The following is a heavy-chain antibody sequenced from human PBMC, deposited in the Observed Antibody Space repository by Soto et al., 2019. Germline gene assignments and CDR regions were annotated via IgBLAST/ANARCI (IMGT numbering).Heavy chain of an antibody. J-gene: IGHJ6*02. CDR1: GFTFSSYG. CDR2: IWYDGSNK. Sequence: GGSLRLSCAASGFTFSSYGMHWVRQAPGKGLEWVAVIWYDGSNKYYADSVKGRFTISRDNSKNTLYLQMNSLRAEDTAVYYCARDMKIQLGYYGMDVWGQGTTVTVSS. CDR3: ARDMKIQLGYYGMDV. V-gene: IGHV3-33*01. D-gene: IGHD5-18*01.